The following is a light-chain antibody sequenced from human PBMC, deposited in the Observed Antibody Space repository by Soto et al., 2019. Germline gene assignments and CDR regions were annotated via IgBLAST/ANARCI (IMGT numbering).Light chain of an antibody. Sequence: QSALTQPASVSGSPGQSITISCTGSSFDVGAYDFVSWYQQHPGKAPKLIIYEVSNRPSGVSNRFSGSKSGNTASLAISGLQAEDEADYFCSSYSLTSAVLFGGGTKLTVL. CDR2: EVS. V-gene: IGLV2-14*01. CDR1: SFDVGAYDF. CDR3: SSYSLTSAVL. J-gene: IGLJ3*02.